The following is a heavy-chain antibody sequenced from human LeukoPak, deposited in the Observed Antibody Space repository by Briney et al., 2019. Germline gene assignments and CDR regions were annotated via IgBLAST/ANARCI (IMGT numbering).Heavy chain of an antibody. CDR3: AIHITMVRGVIDY. J-gene: IGHJ4*02. V-gene: IGHV4-39*01. CDR2: IYYSGST. D-gene: IGHD3-10*01. Sequence: SETLSLTCTVSGGSISSSSYYWGWIRQPPGKGLEWIGSIYYSGSTYYNPSLKSRVTISVDTSKNQFSLKLSSVTAADTAVYYCAIHITMVRGVIDYWGQGTLVTVSS. CDR1: GGSISSSSYY.